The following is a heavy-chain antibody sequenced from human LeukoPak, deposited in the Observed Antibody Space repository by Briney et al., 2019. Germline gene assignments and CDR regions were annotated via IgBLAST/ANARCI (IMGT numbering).Heavy chain of an antibody. CDR2: IYYSGST. V-gene: IGHV4-59*12. Sequence: PSETLSLTCTVSGGSISSYYWSWIRQPPGKGLEWIGYIYYSGSTNYNPSLKSRVTISVDTSKNQFSLKLSSVTAADTAVYYCARDGVGSSGSVDYWGQGTLVTVSS. D-gene: IGHD3-22*01. CDR3: ARDGVGSSGSVDY. CDR1: GGSISSYY. J-gene: IGHJ4*02.